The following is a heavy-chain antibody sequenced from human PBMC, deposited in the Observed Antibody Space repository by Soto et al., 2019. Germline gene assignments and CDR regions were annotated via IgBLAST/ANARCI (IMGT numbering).Heavy chain of an antibody. V-gene: IGHV1-46*01. J-gene: IGHJ4*02. Sequence: QVQLVQSGAEVKKPGASVKVSCKASGYTFTSYYMHWVRQAPGQGLEWMGIINPSGGSTSYAQKFQGRVTMTRDTSTSTVYMELSSLRSEDTAVYYCARGPSLWFGESPWLADYWGQGTLVTVSS. CDR3: ARGPSLWFGESPWLADY. D-gene: IGHD3-10*01. CDR2: INPSGGST. CDR1: GYTFTSYY.